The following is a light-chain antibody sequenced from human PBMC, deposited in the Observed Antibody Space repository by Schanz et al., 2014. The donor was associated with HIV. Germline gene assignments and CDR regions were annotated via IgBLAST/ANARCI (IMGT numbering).Light chain of an antibody. J-gene: IGLJ1*01. CDR3: ASYTNSATFV. CDR2: EVS. V-gene: IGLV2-18*02. CDR1: TSDIGAYNY. Sequence: QSALTQPPSASGSPGHSVTISCTGTTSDIGAYNYVSWYQQSPGTAPKLLIYEVSDRPSGIPDRFSGSKSDNTASLTISGLQAEDEADYYCASYTNSATFVFGTATKVTVL.